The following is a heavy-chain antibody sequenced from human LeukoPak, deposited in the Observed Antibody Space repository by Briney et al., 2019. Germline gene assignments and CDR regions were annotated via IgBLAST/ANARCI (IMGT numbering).Heavy chain of an antibody. Sequence: GASVKVSCKASGYTFTGYYMHWVRQAPGQGLEWMGWINPNSGGTNYEQKFQGRVTMTRDTSISTAYMELSRLRSDDTAVYYCASLEYGSGSYYRDDAFDIWGQGTMVTVSS. J-gene: IGHJ3*02. CDR2: INPNSGGT. V-gene: IGHV1-2*02. CDR3: ASLEYGSGSYYRDDAFDI. CDR1: GYTFTGYY. D-gene: IGHD3-10*01.